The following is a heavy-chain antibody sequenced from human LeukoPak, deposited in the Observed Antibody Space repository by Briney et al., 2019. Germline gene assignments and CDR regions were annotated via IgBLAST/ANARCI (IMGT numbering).Heavy chain of an antibody. D-gene: IGHD3-22*01. V-gene: IGHV3-23*01. CDR1: GFTFSSYA. Sequence: GGSLRPSCAASGFTFSSYAMSWVRQAPGKGLEWVSAISGSGGSTYYADSVKGRFTISRDNSKNTLYLQMNSLRAEDTAVYYCANYCDSSGEYFQHWGQGTLVTVSS. CDR2: ISGSGGST. J-gene: IGHJ1*01. CDR3: ANYCDSSGEYFQH.